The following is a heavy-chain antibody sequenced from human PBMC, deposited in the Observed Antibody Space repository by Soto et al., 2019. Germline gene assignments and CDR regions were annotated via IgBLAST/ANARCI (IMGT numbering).Heavy chain of an antibody. CDR1: GGTFSSYA. V-gene: IGHV1-69*01. D-gene: IGHD6-13*01. CDR2: IIPIFGTA. CDR3: AILGDSSSWIDAFDI. J-gene: IGHJ3*02. Sequence: QVQLVQSGAEVKKPGSSVKVSCKASGGTFSSYAISWVRQAPGQGLEWMGGIIPIFGTANYAQKFQGRVTITAYESTSTGYMELSSLSSEDTAVYYCAILGDSSSWIDAFDIWVQGTMVTVSS.